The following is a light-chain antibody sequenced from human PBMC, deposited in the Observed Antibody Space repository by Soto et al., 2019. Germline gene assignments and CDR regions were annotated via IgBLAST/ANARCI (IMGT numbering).Light chain of an antibody. CDR3: AAWDDSLNGVV. Sequence: QSVLTQPPSASGTPGQRVTLSCSGSSSNIGSNTANWYQQVPGTAPKLLIDSNNQRPSGVPDRFSGSKSGTSASLAISGLQSEDEADYYCAAWDDSLNGVVFGGGTKLTVL. CDR2: SNN. J-gene: IGLJ2*01. CDR1: SSNIGSNT. V-gene: IGLV1-44*01.